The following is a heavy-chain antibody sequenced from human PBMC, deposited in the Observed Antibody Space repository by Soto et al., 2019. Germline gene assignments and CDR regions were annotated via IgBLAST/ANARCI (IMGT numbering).Heavy chain of an antibody. V-gene: IGHV1-18*01. CDR2: ISAHNGNT. D-gene: IGHD1-1*01. Sequence: QVHLVQSGAEVKKPGASVKVSCKGSGYAFTTYGITWVRQAPGQGLEWMGWISAHNGNTNYAQKLQGRVTVTRDTSTSTAYMVLRSLRSDDTAVYYCARGRYGDYWGQGAVVTVSS. CDR1: GYAFTTYG. J-gene: IGHJ4*02. CDR3: ARGRYGDY.